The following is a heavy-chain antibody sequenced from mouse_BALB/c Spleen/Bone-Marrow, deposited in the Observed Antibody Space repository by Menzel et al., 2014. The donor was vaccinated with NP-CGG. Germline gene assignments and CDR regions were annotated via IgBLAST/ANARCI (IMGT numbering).Heavy chain of an antibody. J-gene: IGHJ4*01. V-gene: IGHV1-67*01. CDR2: ISTYYGDA. CDR1: GYTFTDYA. Sequence: QVQLKRSGAELVRPGVSVKISCKGSGYTFTDYAMHWVKQSRAKSLEWIGVISTYYGDASYNQKFKGKATMTVDKSSSTAYMELVRLTSEDSAIYYCARDAMDYWGQGTSVTVSS. CDR3: ARDAMDY.